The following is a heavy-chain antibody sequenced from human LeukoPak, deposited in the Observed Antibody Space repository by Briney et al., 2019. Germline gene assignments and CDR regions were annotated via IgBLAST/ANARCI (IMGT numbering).Heavy chain of an antibody. CDR2: ISAYNGNT. Sequence: GASVKVSCKASGYTFTSYGISWVRQAPGQGLEWMGWISAYNGNTNYAQKLQGRVTMTTDTSTSTAYMELRSLRSDDTAVYYCAIEKRFYYYDSSGRARDYWGQGTLVTVSS. CDR3: AIEKRFYYYDSSGRARDY. D-gene: IGHD3-22*01. CDR1: GYTFTSYG. V-gene: IGHV1-18*01. J-gene: IGHJ4*02.